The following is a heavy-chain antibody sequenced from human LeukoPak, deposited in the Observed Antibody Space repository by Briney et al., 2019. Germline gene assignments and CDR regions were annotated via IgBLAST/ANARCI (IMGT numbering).Heavy chain of an antibody. CDR3: ASFCGRGSDCYSRFDY. CDR2: INPNSGGT. CDR1: GGTFSSYA. J-gene: IGHJ4*02. V-gene: IGHV1-2*02. Sequence: ASVKVSCKASGGTFSSYAISWVRQAPGQGLEWMGWINPNSGGTNYAQNFQGRVTMTRDTSITTAYMELSRLRSDDTAVYYCASFCGRGSDCYSRFDYWGQGTLVTVSS. D-gene: IGHD2-21*02.